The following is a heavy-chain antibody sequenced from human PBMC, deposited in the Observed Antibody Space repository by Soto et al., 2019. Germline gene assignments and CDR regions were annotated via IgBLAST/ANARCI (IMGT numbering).Heavy chain of an antibody. Sequence: GGSLRLSCAASGFTFSSYGMSWVRQAPGKGLEWVSGISGSGGSTYSADSVKGRFSISRDNSKNTLYLQMNSLRAEDTAVYYCAKGTVTTLGRAYFDYWGQGTLVTVSS. D-gene: IGHD4-17*01. CDR2: ISGSGGST. CDR1: GFTFSSYG. J-gene: IGHJ4*02. CDR3: AKGTVTTLGRAYFDY. V-gene: IGHV3-23*01.